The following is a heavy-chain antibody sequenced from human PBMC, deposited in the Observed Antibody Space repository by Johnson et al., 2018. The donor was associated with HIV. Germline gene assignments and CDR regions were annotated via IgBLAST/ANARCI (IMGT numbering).Heavy chain of an antibody. CDR3: GGWISDAFDS. D-gene: IGHD2-2*03. CDR1: GFTFSSYA. Sequence: VQLVESGGGVVQPGRSLRLSCAASGFTFSSYAMHWVRQAPGKGLEYVSAISSNGGSTYYANSVKGRFTISRDNSKNTLYLQMGSLRAEDTAVYYCGGWISDAFDSWGQGTMVTVSS. CDR2: ISSNGGST. V-gene: IGHV3-64*01. J-gene: IGHJ3*02.